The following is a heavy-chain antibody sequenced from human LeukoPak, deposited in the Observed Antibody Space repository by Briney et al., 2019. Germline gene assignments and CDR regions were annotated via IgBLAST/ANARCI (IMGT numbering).Heavy chain of an antibody. CDR3: ASDSSGPSPYFDY. Sequence: SETRSLTCAVYGGSFSGYYWSWIRQPPGKGLEWIGEINHSGSTNYNPSLKSRVTISVDTSKNQFSLKLSSVTAADTAVYYCASDSSGPSPYFDYWGQGTLVTVSS. D-gene: IGHD3-22*01. V-gene: IGHV4-34*01. CDR1: GGSFSGYY. CDR2: INHSGST. J-gene: IGHJ4*02.